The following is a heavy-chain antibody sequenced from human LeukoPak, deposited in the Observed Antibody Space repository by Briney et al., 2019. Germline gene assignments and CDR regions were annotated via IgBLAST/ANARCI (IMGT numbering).Heavy chain of an antibody. J-gene: IGHJ4*02. Sequence: SETLSLTCAVYGGSFSGYYWSWIRQPPGKGLEWIGEINHGGSTNYNPSFKSRVTISVDTSKNQFSLKVRSVTAADTAVYYCARARETVALDYWGQGTLVTVSS. CDR3: ARARETVALDY. CDR1: GGSFSGYY. CDR2: INHGGST. D-gene: IGHD6-19*01. V-gene: IGHV4-34*01.